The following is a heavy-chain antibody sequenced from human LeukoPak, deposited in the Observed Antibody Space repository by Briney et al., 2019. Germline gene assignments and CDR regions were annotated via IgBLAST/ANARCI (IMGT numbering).Heavy chain of an antibody. V-gene: IGHV3-23*01. CDR2: IDGGGGIT. D-gene: IGHD5-18*01. Sequence: GGSLRLSCAASGFTFRLYGMSWVRQTPGKGLQWVSSIDGGGGITLYADSVKARFTISRDNSKNTLYLQMNSLRAEDTALYYCAKAQAGGYNYGPFDYWGQGTLVTVSS. CDR3: AKAQAGGYNYGPFDY. J-gene: IGHJ4*02. CDR1: GFTFRLYG.